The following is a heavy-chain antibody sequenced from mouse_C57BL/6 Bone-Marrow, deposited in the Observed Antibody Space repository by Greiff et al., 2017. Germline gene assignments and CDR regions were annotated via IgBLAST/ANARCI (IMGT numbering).Heavy chain of an antibody. Sequence: QVQLQQSGAELARPGASVKLSCKASGYTFTSYGISWVKQRTGQGLEWIGEIYPRSGNTYYNEKFKGKATLTADKSSSTAYMELRSLTSEDSAVYFCARRTMVTTRAWFAYWGQGTLVTVSA. CDR1: GYTFTSYG. D-gene: IGHD2-2*01. J-gene: IGHJ3*01. CDR2: IYPRSGNT. V-gene: IGHV1-81*01. CDR3: ARRTMVTTRAWFAY.